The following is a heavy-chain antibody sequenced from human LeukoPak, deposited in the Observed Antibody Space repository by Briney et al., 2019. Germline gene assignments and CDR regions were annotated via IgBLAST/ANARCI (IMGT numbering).Heavy chain of an antibody. D-gene: IGHD2-2*01. J-gene: IGHJ4*02. V-gene: IGHV3-21*01. CDR2: ISSSSSYI. CDR3: ARARGIVVVPAASFDY. CDR1: GFTFSSYS. Sequence: GGTLRLSCAASGFTFSSYSMNWVRQPPGKGLEWVSSISSSSSYIYYADSVKGRFTISRGNAKNSLYLQMNSLRAEDTAVYYCARARGIVVVPAASFDYWGQGTLVTVSS.